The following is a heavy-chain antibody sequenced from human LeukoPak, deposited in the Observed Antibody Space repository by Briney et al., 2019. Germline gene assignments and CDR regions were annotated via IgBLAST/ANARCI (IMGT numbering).Heavy chain of an antibody. D-gene: IGHD1-26*01. CDR2: IYYSGST. Sequence: PSETLSLTCTVSGGSISSSSYYWGWIRQPPGKGLEWIGSIYYSGSTYYNPPLKSRVTISVDTSKNQFSLKLSSVTAADTAVYYCARYASGSYFDYWGQGTLVTVSS. V-gene: IGHV4-39*01. J-gene: IGHJ4*02. CDR3: ARYASGSYFDY. CDR1: GGSISSSSYY.